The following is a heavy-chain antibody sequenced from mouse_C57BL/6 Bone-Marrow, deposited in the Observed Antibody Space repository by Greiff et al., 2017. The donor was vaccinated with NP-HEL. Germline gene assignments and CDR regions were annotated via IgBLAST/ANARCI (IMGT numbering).Heavy chain of an antibody. CDR3: VRQGYDSYYLDY. Sequence: EVKLVESGGGLVQPKGSLKLSCAASGFSFNTYAMNWVRQAPGKGLEWVARIRSKSNNYATYYADSLKDRFTISRDDSESMLYLQMNTLKTEDTSMDYCVRQGYDSYYLDYWGQGTTLTVTS. J-gene: IGHJ2*01. D-gene: IGHD2-3*01. V-gene: IGHV10-1*01. CDR2: IRSKSNNYAT. CDR1: GFSFNTYA.